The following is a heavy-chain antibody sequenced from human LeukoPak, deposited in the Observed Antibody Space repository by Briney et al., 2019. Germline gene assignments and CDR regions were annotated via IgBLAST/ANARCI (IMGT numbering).Heavy chain of an antibody. CDR3: ARGRGGGYFDF. J-gene: IGHJ4*02. Sequence: ASVKVSCKASGYTFTTYNIHWVRQAPGQGLEWMGWITPNSGGTNYAQKFQGRVTMTRDTSISTAYMELSSLRSDDTAAYSCARGRGGGYFDFWGQETLVTVSS. D-gene: IGHD2-15*01. V-gene: IGHV1-2*02. CDR1: GYTFTTYN. CDR2: ITPNSGGT.